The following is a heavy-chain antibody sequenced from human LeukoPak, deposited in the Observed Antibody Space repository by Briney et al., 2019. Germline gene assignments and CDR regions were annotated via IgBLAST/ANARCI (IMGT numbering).Heavy chain of an antibody. V-gene: IGHV3-66*01. D-gene: IGHD5-18*01. CDR2: IYSGGST. J-gene: IGHJ4*02. CDR1: GFTVSSNY. Sequence: GGSLRLSCAATGFTVSSNYMSWVRQAPGKGLEWVSVIYSGGSTYYADSVKGRFTISRDNSKNTLYLQMNSLRAEDTAVYYCARGRGGYSYGYVSYWGQGTLVTVSS. CDR3: ARGRGGYSYGYVSY.